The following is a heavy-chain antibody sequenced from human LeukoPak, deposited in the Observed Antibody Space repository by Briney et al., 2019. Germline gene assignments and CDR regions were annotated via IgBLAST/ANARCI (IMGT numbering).Heavy chain of an antibody. Sequence: SQTLSLTCAVSGGSISSGGYSWSWIRQPPGKGLEWIGYIYHSGSTYYNPSLKSRVTISVDRSKNQFSLKLSSVPAADTAVYYCARYCSSTSCYGYFDYWGQGTLVTVSS. J-gene: IGHJ4*02. CDR2: IYHSGST. V-gene: IGHV4-30-2*01. D-gene: IGHD2-2*01. CDR3: ARYCSSTSCYGYFDY. CDR1: GGSISSGGYS.